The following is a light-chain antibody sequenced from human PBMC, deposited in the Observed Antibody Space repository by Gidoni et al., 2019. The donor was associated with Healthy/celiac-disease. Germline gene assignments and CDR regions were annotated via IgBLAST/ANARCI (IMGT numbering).Light chain of an antibody. CDR3: SSYAGSNNVV. V-gene: IGLV2-8*01. CDR1: SSDVGGYNY. J-gene: IGLJ2*01. Sequence: QSALTQPPSASGSPGQAVTISCTGPSSDVGGYNYVPWYQQPPGKATKRMIDDVSKRPSGVPDRFSGSKSCNTASLTVSGLQAEDDADYYCSSYAGSNNVVFCGGTKLTVL. CDR2: DVS.